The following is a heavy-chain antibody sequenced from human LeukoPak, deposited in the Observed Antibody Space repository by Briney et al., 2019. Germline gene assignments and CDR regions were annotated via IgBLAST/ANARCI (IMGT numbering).Heavy chain of an antibody. CDR3: ARGRITIS. V-gene: IGHV4-34*01. Sequence: SETLSLTCVVFGGSFSGYYWSWIRQPPGKGLEWIGEINHSGSTNYNPSLKSRVTISVDTSKNQFSLKLSSVTAADTSVYYCARGRITISWGQGTPVTVSS. CDR2: INHSGST. J-gene: IGHJ5*02. D-gene: IGHD3-3*01. CDR1: GGSFSGYY.